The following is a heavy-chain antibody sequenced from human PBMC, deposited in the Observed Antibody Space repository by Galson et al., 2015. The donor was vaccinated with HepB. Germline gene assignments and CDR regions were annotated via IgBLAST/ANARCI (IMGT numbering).Heavy chain of an antibody. Sequence: SLRLSCAASGSSVGNNYMNWVRQAPGKGLEWVSLIYSGGNTYYADSVKGRFTISRDSSKNTLYLQMNNLRAEDTAVYYCAGHSHKDIWGQGTMVTVSS. J-gene: IGHJ3*02. CDR1: GSSVGNNY. D-gene: IGHD2-21*01. V-gene: IGHV3-53*01. CDR3: AGHSHKDI. CDR2: IYSGGNT.